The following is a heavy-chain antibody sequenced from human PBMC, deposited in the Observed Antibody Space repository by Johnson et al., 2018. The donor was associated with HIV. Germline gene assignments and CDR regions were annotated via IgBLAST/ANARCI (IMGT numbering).Heavy chain of an antibody. CDR1: GLTFDDYA. Sequence: VQLVESGGGLVQPGRSLRLSCAASGLTFDDYAMHWVRQAPGKGLEWVSGISWNSESMAYADSVKGRFTISRDNSKNTLYLQMNSLRAEDTGLYYCENGGGSWSYTLDVWGQGTMVSVSS. CDR2: ISWNSESM. D-gene: IGHD3-16*01. J-gene: IGHJ3*01. V-gene: IGHV3-9*01. CDR3: ENGGGSWSYTLDV.